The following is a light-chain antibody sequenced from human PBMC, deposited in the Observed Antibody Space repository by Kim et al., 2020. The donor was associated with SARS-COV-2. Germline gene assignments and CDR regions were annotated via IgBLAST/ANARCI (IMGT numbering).Light chain of an antibody. CDR2: GKD. Sequence: SSELTQDPAVSVALGQTVRITCQGDSLRSYYATWYQQKPGQAPKVVIYGKDNRPSGVPDRFSGSSSGNIAYLTITGTQAGDEADYYCNSRDSNDYVVFGG. V-gene: IGLV3-19*01. CDR3: NSRDSNDYVV. CDR1: SLRSYY. J-gene: IGLJ2*01.